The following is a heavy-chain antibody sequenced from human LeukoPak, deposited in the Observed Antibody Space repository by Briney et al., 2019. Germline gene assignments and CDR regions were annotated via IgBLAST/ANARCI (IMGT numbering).Heavy chain of an antibody. Sequence: QTGGSLRLSCAAYGFTFSNYWMTWVRQAPGKGLEWVANIKQDGSVKYYVDSLKGRFTISRDNAKNSLYLQMNSLRADDTAVYYCARIGYSSSSLDYWGQGTLVTVSS. V-gene: IGHV3-7*01. D-gene: IGHD6-13*01. CDR3: ARIGYSSSSLDY. CDR1: GFTFSNYW. CDR2: IKQDGSVK. J-gene: IGHJ4*02.